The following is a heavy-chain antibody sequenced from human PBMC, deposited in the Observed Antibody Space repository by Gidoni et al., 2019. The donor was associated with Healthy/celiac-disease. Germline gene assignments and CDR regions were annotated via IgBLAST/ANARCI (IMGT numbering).Heavy chain of an antibody. Sequence: QVQLQESGPGLVKPSETLSLPCTVSGGSISSYYWSWIRQPPGKGLEWIGYIYYSGSTNYNPSLKSRVTISVDTSKNQFSLKLSSVTAADTAVYYCARDRSRLHFDYWGQGTLVTVSS. J-gene: IGHJ4*02. V-gene: IGHV4-59*01. CDR1: GGSISSYY. D-gene: IGHD4-17*01. CDR2: IYYSGST. CDR3: ARDRSRLHFDY.